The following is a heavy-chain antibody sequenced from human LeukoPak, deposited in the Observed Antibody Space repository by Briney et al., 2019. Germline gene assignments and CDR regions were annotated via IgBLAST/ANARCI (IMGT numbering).Heavy chain of an antibody. V-gene: IGHV3-23*01. CDR1: GFTFSSYG. CDR2: ISGSGGST. CDR3: AKVRVHSSSWYGTGDY. Sequence: GGSLRLTCAASGFTFSSYGMSWVSQAPGKGLEWVATISGSGGSTYYADSVKGRFTISRDNSKNTLYLQMNSLRAEDTAVYYCAKVRVHSSSWYGTGDYWGQGTLVTVSS. D-gene: IGHD6-13*01. J-gene: IGHJ4*02.